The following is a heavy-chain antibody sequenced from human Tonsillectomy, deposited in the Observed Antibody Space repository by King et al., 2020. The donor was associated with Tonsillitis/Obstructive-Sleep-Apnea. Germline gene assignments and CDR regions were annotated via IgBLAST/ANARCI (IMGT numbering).Heavy chain of an antibody. D-gene: IGHD2-8*01. Sequence: MQLQESGPGLVKPSETLSLTCTVSGGSISSYYWSWIRQPPGKGLEWIGYIHYSGSTNYNPSLKSRVTISVDTSKNQFSLKLSSVTAADTAVYYCARDMVLEAGGDAFDIWGQGTMVTVSS. V-gene: IGHV4-59*01. CDR1: GGSISSYY. CDR3: ARDMVLEAGGDAFDI. J-gene: IGHJ3*02. CDR2: IHYSGST.